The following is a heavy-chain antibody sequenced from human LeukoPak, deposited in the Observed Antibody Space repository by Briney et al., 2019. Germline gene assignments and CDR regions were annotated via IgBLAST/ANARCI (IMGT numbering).Heavy chain of an antibody. V-gene: IGHV4-34*01. J-gene: IGHJ3*02. D-gene: IGHD5-12*01. CDR2: INHIGST. Sequence: SSETLSLTCVVYGGSFSAYFCSWIRQPPGKGLEWIGEINHIGSTNYNPSLKSRVTISLNTSKNQFSLTLSSVPAADTAFYHCAKWLRAPGMAFDIWGQGTMVTVSS. CDR1: GGSFSAYF. CDR3: AKWLRAPGMAFDI.